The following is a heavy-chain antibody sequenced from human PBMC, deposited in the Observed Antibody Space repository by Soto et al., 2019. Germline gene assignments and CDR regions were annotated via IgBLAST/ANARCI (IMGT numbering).Heavy chain of an antibody. J-gene: IGHJ3*02. V-gene: IGHV3-15*01. D-gene: IGHD3-3*01. CDR2: IKRKTDGGTT. Sequence: GGSLRLSCAASGFTFSNAWMSWVRQAPGKGLEWVGRIKRKTDGGTTDYAAPVKGRFTISRDDSKNTLYLQMNSLKTEDTAVYYCTTGDYDFWSGYDAFDIWGQGTMVTVSS. CDR1: GFTFSNAW. CDR3: TTGDYDFWSGYDAFDI.